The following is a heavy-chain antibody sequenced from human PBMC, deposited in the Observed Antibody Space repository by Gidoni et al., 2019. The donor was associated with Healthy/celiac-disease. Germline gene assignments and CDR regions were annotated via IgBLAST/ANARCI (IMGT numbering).Heavy chain of an antibody. CDR2: ISCSGGST. CDR3: AKLPRVVVAAPVGFDY. J-gene: IGHJ4*02. D-gene: IGHD2-15*01. CDR1: GFTFSSYA. Sequence: EVQLLESGGGVVQPGGSLRLSGAAAGFTFSSYAMSWVPQAPGKGLEWLSAISCSGGSTYYSDSVKDRFTISSDNSKNTLYLQMNSLRAEDTAVYYCAKLPRVVVAAPVGFDYWGQGTLVTVSS. V-gene: IGHV3-23*01.